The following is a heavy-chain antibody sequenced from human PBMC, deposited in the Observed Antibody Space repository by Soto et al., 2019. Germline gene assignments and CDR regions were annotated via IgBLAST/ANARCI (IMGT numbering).Heavy chain of an antibody. Sequence: GGSLRLSCAASGFTFSDYYMSWIHQAPGKGLEWVSYISSSGSTIYYADSVKGRLTISRDNAKNSLYLQMNSLRAEDTAVYYCARSFTIFGVVNYYGMDVWGQGTTVTVSS. CDR1: GFTFSDYY. J-gene: IGHJ6*02. D-gene: IGHD3-3*01. CDR2: ISSSGSTI. CDR3: ARSFTIFGVVNYYGMDV. V-gene: IGHV3-11*01.